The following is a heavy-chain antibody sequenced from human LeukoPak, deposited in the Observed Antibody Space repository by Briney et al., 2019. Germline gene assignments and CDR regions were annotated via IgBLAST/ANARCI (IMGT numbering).Heavy chain of an antibody. CDR1: GFTFSNYE. CDR2: ISRGGRTV. D-gene: IGHD3-10*01. Sequence: PGGSLRLSCAASGFTFSNYEMNWVRQAPGKGLDWVAYISRGGRTVDYADSVKGRFTISRDSAKNALYLQMNSLRAEDTAVYYCASMVRGVMWTRFDPWGQGTLVTVSS. J-gene: IGHJ5*02. V-gene: IGHV3-48*03. CDR3: ASMVRGVMWTRFDP.